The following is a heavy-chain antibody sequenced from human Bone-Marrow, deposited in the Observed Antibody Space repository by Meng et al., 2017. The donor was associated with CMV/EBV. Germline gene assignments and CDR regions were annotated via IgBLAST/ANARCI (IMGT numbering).Heavy chain of an antibody. D-gene: IGHD3-3*01. CDR3: ARFEAGITIFGVTSGWFDP. V-gene: IGHV3-11*04. CDR2: ISSSGSTI. J-gene: IGHJ5*02. CDR1: GFNVGDHY. Sequence: GESLKISCAASGFNVGDHYMNWIRQAPGKGLEWVSYISSSGSTIYYADSVKGRFTISRDNAKNSLYLQMNSLRAEDTAVYYCARFEAGITIFGVTSGWFDPWGQGTLVTVSS.